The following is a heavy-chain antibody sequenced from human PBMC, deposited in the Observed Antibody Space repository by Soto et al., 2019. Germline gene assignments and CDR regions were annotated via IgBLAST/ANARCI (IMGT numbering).Heavy chain of an antibody. Sequence: ASVKVSCTASGYPVTSYAMHWVGQAPGQRLEWMGWINAGNGNTKYSQKFQGRVTITRDTSASTAYMELSSLRSEDTAVYYCARGWDTAMVYYYYYGMDVWGQGTTVTVSS. V-gene: IGHV1-3*01. CDR3: ARGWDTAMVYYYYYGMDV. CDR1: GYPVTSYA. J-gene: IGHJ6*02. CDR2: INAGNGNT. D-gene: IGHD5-18*01.